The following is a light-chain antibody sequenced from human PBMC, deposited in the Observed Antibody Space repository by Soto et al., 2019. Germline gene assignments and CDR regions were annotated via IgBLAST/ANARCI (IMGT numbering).Light chain of an antibody. Sequence: EIVLTQSPGTLSLSPGERATLSCRASQSVTNSYLAWYQQKPGQAPRLLIYGASSRATGIPDRFSGSGSGTDFTLTISRLEPDDFAVYYCQQYGSSFTFGPGTKVDIK. CDR2: GAS. V-gene: IGKV3-20*01. J-gene: IGKJ3*01. CDR3: QQYGSSFT. CDR1: QSVTNSY.